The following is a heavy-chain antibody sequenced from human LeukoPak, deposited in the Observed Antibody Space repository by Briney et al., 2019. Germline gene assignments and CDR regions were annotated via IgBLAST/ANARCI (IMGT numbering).Heavy chain of an antibody. D-gene: IGHD2-15*01. CDR3: ARAKGGCSGGSCYPLYYYGMDV. CDR1: GFTFSSYS. Sequence: PGGSLRLSCVASGFTFSSYSMNWVRQAPGKGLEWVSSISSSSSYIYYADSVKGRFTISRDNAKNSLYLQMNSLRAEDTAVYYCARAKGGCSGGSCYPLYYYGMDVWGQGTPVTVSS. CDR2: ISSSSSYI. V-gene: IGHV3-21*01. J-gene: IGHJ6*02.